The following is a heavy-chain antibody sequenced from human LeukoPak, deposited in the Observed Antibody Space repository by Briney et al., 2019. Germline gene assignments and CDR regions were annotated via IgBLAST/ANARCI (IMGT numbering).Heavy chain of an antibody. J-gene: IGHJ3*01. CDR2: ICYDGSKE. V-gene: IGHV3-33*01. CDR1: VCTCMTYG. Sequence: GGSPTLSRAASVCTCMTYGLHGVGRAPGREVGGVAVICYDGSKEYYTHSVKGRFTISKDNSKNTVYLQMHSLRDDDTALYYCARDIQVGTFDVWGQGTMVTVSS. D-gene: IGHD1-1*01. CDR3: ARDIQVGTFDV.